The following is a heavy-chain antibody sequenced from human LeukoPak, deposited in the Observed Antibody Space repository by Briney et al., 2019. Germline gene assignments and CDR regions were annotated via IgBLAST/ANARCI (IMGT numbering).Heavy chain of an antibody. V-gene: IGHV4-38-2*02. CDR2: IYHSGST. D-gene: IGHD2-2*01. Sequence: PSETLSLTCTVSGYSISSGYYWGWIRQPPGKGLEWIGSIYHSGSTYYNPSLKSRVTISVDTSKNQFSLKLSSVTAADTAVYYCARDHIVVVPAAIESYYYYYMDVWGKGTTVTISS. CDR1: GYSISSGYY. J-gene: IGHJ6*03. CDR3: ARDHIVVVPAAIESYYYYYMDV.